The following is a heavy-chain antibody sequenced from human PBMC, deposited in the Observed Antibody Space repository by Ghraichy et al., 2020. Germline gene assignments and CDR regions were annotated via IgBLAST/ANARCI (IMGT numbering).Heavy chain of an antibody. CDR1: GYSLTDLS. V-gene: IGHV1-24*01. CDR3: ATHETTKFFPKSFET. J-gene: IGHJ5*02. Sequence: ASVKVSCKVPGYSLTDLSIHWVRQAPGKGLEWMGGFDPEDGETIYAQKFQGRVTMTEDTSTDTAYMELSSLRSEDTAVYFCATHETTKFFPKSFETWGQGTLVTVSS. D-gene: IGHD1-7*01. CDR2: FDPEDGET.